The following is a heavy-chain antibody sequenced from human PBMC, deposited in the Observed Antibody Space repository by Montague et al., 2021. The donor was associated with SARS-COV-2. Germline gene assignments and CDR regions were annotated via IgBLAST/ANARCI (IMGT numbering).Heavy chain of an antibody. J-gene: IGHJ4*02. V-gene: IGHV4-39*01. CDR3: ASVRVYGSGSCYYPFLLVGY. CDR2: IYYSGST. D-gene: IGHD3-10*01. CDR1: GGSISSSSYY. Sequence: SETLSLTCTVSGGSISSSSYYWGWIRQPPGKGLEWIGSIYYSGSTYYNPSLKSRVTISVDTSKNQFSLKLSSVTAADTAVYYCASVRVYGSGSCYYPFLLVGYWGQGTLVTVSS.